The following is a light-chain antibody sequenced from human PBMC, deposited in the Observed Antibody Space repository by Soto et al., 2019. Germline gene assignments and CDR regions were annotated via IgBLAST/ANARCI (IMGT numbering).Light chain of an antibody. CDR1: SSDVGSYNF. Sequence: QSALPQPASVSGSPGQSITISCTRTSSDVGSYNFVSWYQQHPGKVPKVMIYEVSKRPSGVSDRFSGSKSGNTASLTISGLQAEDEADYYCCADAGRSTYVFGTGTKLTVL. V-gene: IGLV2-23*02. CDR2: EVS. CDR3: CADAGRSTYV. J-gene: IGLJ1*01.